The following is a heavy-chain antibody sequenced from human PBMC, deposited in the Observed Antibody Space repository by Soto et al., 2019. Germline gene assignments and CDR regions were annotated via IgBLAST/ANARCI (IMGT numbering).Heavy chain of an antibody. V-gene: IGHV1-18*01. CDR1: GYTFTSYG. CDR3: ATIRAYAFDI. J-gene: IGHJ3*02. Sequence: ASVKVSCKASGYTFTSYGISWVRQAPGQGLEWMGWISADDGNTNYAQKLQGRVTMTTDTSTSTAYMELRSLRSDDTAVYYCATIRAYAFDIWGQGTMVTVSS. CDR2: ISADDGNT. D-gene: IGHD2-2*02.